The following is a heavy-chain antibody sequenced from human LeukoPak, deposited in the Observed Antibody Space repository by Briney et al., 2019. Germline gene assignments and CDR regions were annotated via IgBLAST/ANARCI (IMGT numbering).Heavy chain of an antibody. D-gene: IGHD1-26*01. CDR1: GYTFTYYV. CDR3: ARGEKPYDY. Sequence: RASVTVSCKTSGYTFTYYVISWVRQAPGQGLEWMGWINDYNGNTNDAQKFQGRVTMTTDTSTSTAYMELRSLRSDDTAVYYCARGEKPYDYWGQGTLVSVSS. CDR2: INDYNGNT. V-gene: IGHV1-18*01. J-gene: IGHJ4*02.